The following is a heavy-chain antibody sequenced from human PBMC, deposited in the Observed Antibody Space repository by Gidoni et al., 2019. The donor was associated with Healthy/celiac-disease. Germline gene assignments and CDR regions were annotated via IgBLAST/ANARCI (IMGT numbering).Heavy chain of an antibody. D-gene: IGHD1-26*01. CDR1: GFTFSSYG. CDR3: ARIYSGSYYGDLDY. J-gene: IGHJ4*02. V-gene: IGHV3-33*01. Sequence: QVQLVESGGGVVQPGRSLRLYCAASGFTFSSYGMHWVRQAPGKGLEWVAVIWYDGSNKYYADSVKGRFTISRDNSKNTLYLQMNSLRAEDTAVYYCARIYSGSYYGDLDYWGQGTLVTVSS. CDR2: IWYDGSNK.